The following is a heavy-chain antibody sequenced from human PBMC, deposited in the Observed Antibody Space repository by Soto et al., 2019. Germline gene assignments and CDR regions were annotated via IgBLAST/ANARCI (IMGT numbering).Heavy chain of an antibody. CDR1: GFTFSSYA. V-gene: IGHV3-64D*06. CDR2: ISHNGGST. Sequence: GGSLRLSCAASGFTFSSYAMSWVRQAPGGGLESVSSISHNGGSTYYADSVKDRFIISRDNSKSTLYLQMSSLSIEDTAVYYCVKSSRRDITASRGMDVWGQGTTVTVSS. D-gene: IGHD3-3*01. CDR3: VKSSRRDITASRGMDV. J-gene: IGHJ6*02.